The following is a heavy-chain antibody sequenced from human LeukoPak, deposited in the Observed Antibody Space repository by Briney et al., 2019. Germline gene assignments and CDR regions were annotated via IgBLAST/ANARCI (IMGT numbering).Heavy chain of an antibody. CDR3: ARGGSYYHCYFDY. J-gene: IGHJ4*02. CDR2: IYPGDSDT. D-gene: IGHD1-26*01. Sequence: GESLKISCKGSGYSFSNYWIGWVRQMPGKGLEWMGIIYPGDSDTRYSPSFQGQVTISADKSISTAYLQWSSLKASDTAMYYCARGGSYYHCYFDYWGQGTLVTVSS. V-gene: IGHV5-51*01. CDR1: GYSFSNYW.